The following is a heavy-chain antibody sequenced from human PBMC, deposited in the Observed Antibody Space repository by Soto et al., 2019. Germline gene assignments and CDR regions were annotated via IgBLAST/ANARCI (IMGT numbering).Heavy chain of an antibody. D-gene: IGHD3-10*01. CDR2: IYYSGST. CDR3: ATTKLIWSVGGP. V-gene: IGHV4-39*01. Sequence: SETLSLTCTVSGGSISSSSYYWGWIRQPPGKGLEWIGSIYYSGSTYYNPSLKSRVTISVDTSKNQFSLKLSSVTAADTAVYYCATTKLIWSVGGPWGQVRLVTVSS. J-gene: IGHJ5*02. CDR1: GGSISSSSYY.